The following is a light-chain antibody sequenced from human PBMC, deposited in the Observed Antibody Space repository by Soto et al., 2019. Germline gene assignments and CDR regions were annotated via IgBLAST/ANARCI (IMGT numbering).Light chain of an antibody. CDR2: EVN. V-gene: IGLV2-8*01. J-gene: IGLJ2*01. Sequence: QSVLTQPPSASGSLGQSVTVSCTGSSSDVGAYNYVSWYQQHPGKAPKLIIYEVNKRPSGGSDRFSGSKSGNTASLTVSGLQAEDEADYYWISFGASKVFGGGTKVTVL. CDR3: ISFGASKV. CDR1: SSDVGAYNY.